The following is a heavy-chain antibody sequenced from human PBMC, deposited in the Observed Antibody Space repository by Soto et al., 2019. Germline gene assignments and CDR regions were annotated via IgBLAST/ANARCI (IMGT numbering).Heavy chain of an antibody. CDR3: VTSRVSIAVAGETEYYFDY. CDR2: MRTASGDT. CDR1: RYTFTSYD. J-gene: IGHJ4*02. V-gene: IGHV1-2*04. D-gene: IGHD6-19*01. Sequence: ASVKVSCKASRYTFTSYDIFWVRQSPGQGLEWMGWMRTASGDTNYAQKFQGWVTMTRDTSISTAYMELSRLRSDDTAVYYCVTSRVSIAVAGETEYYFDYWGQGTLVTVSA.